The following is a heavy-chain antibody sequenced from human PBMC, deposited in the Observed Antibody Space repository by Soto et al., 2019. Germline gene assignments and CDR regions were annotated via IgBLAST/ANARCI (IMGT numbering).Heavy chain of an antibody. V-gene: IGHV4-30-4*01. CDR2: VYYRGSI. CDR3: VRVTFTPNWFDS. J-gene: IGHJ5*01. CDR1: GDSISSPEHY. Sequence: QVQLQESGPGLVKPSQTLSLTCTVSGDSISSPEHYWSWIRRAPGKGLELIGYVYYRGSIYYTPSFESRVSISIDTSKNQFSLRLTSVTAADSAVYFCVRVTFTPNWFDSWGQGILVTVSS.